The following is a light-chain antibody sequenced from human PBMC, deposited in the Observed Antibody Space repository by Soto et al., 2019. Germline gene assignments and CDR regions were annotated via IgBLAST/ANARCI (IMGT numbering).Light chain of an antibody. Sequence: DIPMTQSPSTLSASVGDRVTISCRASQSVSSWLAWYQQKPGKAPKLLISKASSLESGVPSRFSGSGSETDFILTISSLQPDDFATYYCQQYKSNRRTFGQGTKLEIK. J-gene: IGKJ1*01. V-gene: IGKV1-5*03. CDR1: QSVSSW. CDR2: KAS. CDR3: QQYKSNRRT.